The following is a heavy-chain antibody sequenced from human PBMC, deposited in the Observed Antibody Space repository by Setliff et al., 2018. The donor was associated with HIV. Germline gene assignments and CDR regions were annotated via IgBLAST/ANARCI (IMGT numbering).Heavy chain of an antibody. CDR1: GGSIDPYY. D-gene: IGHD6-13*01. Sequence: SETLSLTCTVSGGSIDPYYWSWIRQPPGKGLEWIGEINPVGRNDNYNPSLNNRAAIVLDTSKNQFSLKLTSATAADTAVYYCARVDWGYSSNWSIDYWGQGTLVTVSS. CDR3: ARVDWGYSSNWSIDY. CDR2: INPVGRND. J-gene: IGHJ4*02. V-gene: IGHV4-34*04.